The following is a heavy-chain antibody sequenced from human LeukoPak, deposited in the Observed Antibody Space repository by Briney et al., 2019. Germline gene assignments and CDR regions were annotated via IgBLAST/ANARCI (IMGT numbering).Heavy chain of an antibody. V-gene: IGHV1-2*02. CDR3: ARDRSSSYPRYFQH. Sequence: ASVEVSCKASGYTFTGYYMHWVRQAPGQGLEWMGWINPNSGGTNYAQKFQGRVTMTSDTSISTAYMELSRLRSDDTAVYYCARDRSSSYPRYFQHWGQGTLVTVSS. CDR1: GYTFTGYY. D-gene: IGHD6-13*01. CDR2: INPNSGGT. J-gene: IGHJ1*01.